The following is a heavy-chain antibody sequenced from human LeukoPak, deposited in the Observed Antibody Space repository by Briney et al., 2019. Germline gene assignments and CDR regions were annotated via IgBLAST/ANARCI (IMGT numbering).Heavy chain of an antibody. V-gene: IGHV1-18*01. CDR2: ISAYNGNT. J-gene: IGHJ4*02. CDR1: GYTFTSYG. Sequence: ASVKVSCKASGYTFTSYGISWVRQAPGQGLEWMGWISAYNGNTNYAQKLQGRVTMTTDTSTSTAYMELRSLRSDDTAVYYCAVLWFGELPLDYWGQGTLVTVSS. D-gene: IGHD3-10*01. CDR3: AVLWFGELPLDY.